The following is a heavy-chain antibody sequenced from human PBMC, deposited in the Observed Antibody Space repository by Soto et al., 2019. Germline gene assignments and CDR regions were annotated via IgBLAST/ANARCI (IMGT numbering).Heavy chain of an antibody. J-gene: IGHJ4*02. D-gene: IGHD3-22*01. CDR3: ARDNKYYYDSSGYYVDY. V-gene: IGHV4-39*02. Sequence: QLQLQESGPGLVKPSETLSLTCTVSGGSISSSSYYWGWIRQPPGKGLEWIGSIYYSGSTYYNPSLKSRVTISVDTSKNQFSLKLSSVTAADTAVYYCARDNKYYYDSSGYYVDYWGQGTLVTVSS. CDR1: GGSISSSSYY. CDR2: IYYSGST.